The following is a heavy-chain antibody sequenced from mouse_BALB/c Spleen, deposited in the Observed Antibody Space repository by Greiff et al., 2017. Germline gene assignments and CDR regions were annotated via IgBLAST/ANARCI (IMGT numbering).Heavy chain of an antibody. D-gene: IGHD3-3*01. Sequence: QVQLQQSGAELVRPGSSVKISCKASGYAFSSYWKNWVKQRPGQGLEWIGQIYPGDGDTNYNGKFKGKATLTADKSSSTAYMQLSSLTSEDSAVYFCARSRGLSWFAYWGQGTLVTVSA. V-gene: IGHV1-80*01. CDR3: ARSRGLSWFAY. CDR2: IYPGDGDT. CDR1: GYAFSSYW. J-gene: IGHJ3*01.